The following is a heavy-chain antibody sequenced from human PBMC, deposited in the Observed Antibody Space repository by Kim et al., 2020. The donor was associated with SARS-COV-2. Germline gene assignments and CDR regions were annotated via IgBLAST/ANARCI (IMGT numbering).Heavy chain of an antibody. CDR2: FYTSGST. D-gene: IGHD6-19*01. Sequence: SETLSLTCTVSGGSISSYYWSWIRQPPGKGLEWIGDFYTSGSTSYNPSLQSRVTISIDTSKNQFSLNLSSVTAADAAVYYCARVEAVAGTAGYYYYALDV. CDR3: ARVEAVAGTAGYYYYALDV. CDR1: GGSISSYY. J-gene: IGHJ6*01. V-gene: IGHV4-59*01.